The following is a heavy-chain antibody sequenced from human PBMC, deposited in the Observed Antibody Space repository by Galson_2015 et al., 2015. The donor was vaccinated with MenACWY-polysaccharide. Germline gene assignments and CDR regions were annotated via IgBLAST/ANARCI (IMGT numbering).Heavy chain of an antibody. CDR2: IFYDGRT. CDR3: AKAAHFEPFTI. CDR1: GASISYSNYY. J-gene: IGHJ3*02. V-gene: IGHV4-39*07. D-gene: IGHD2/OR15-2a*01. Sequence: ATLSLTCTVSGASISYSNYYWGWLRQLPGQGLEWIGSIFYDGRTFYNPSFESRAAVSADTSRSQFFLDLNSMTAADTAVYYCAKAAHFEPFTIWGQGAMVVVSS.